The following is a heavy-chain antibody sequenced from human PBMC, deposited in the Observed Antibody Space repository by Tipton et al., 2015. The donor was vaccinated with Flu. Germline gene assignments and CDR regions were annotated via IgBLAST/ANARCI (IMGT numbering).Heavy chain of an antibody. Sequence: TLSLTCTVSGGSISSYYWSWIRQPPGKGLEWIGYIYYSGSTNYNPSLKSRVTISVDTSKNQFSLKLSSVTAADTAVYYCARTKYSDFWSGYYGVGYYFDYWVQGTLVTVSS. J-gene: IGHJ4*02. CDR3: ARTKYSDFWSGYYGVGYYFDY. CDR1: GGSISSYY. D-gene: IGHD3-3*01. V-gene: IGHV4-59*01. CDR2: IYYSGST.